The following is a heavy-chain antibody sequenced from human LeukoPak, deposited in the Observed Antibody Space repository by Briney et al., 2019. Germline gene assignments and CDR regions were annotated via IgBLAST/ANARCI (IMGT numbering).Heavy chain of an antibody. D-gene: IGHD1-20*01. CDR3: ARVTVSSSEVIFDY. J-gene: IGHJ4*02. CDR1: GFTFSSYW. CDR2: INSDGSTI. Sequence: GGSLRLSCAASGFTFSSYWMHWVRQAPGKGLVWVSRINSDGSTITYGDSVKGRFTIPRDNAKNTLYLQMNSLRAEDTAVYYCARVTVSSSEVIFDYWGQGSLVTVSS. V-gene: IGHV3-74*01.